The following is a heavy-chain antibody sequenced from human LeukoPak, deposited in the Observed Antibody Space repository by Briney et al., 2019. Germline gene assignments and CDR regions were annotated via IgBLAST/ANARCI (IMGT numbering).Heavy chain of an antibody. J-gene: IGHJ4*02. CDR1: GYSISSGYY. V-gene: IGHV4-38-2*01. CDR3: ASGATRLVDY. CDR2: IYHSGST. D-gene: IGHD5-12*01. Sequence: PSETLSLTCAVSGYSISSGYYWGWIRQPPGKGLEWIGSIYHSGSTYYNPSLKSRVTISVDTSKNQFSLKLSSVTAADTAVYYRASGATRLVDYWGQGTLVTVSS.